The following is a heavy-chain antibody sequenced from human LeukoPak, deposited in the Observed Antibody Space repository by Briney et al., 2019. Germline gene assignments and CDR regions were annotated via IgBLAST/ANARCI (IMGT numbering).Heavy chain of an antibody. V-gene: IGHV3-21*01. CDR3: ARDLTIAAAGYDY. D-gene: IGHD6-13*01. CDR2: ISSSSSYI. Sequence: PGGSLRLSCAASGFTFSSYSMNWVRQAPGKGLEWVSSISSSSSYIYYADSVKGQFTISRDNAKNSLYLQMNSLRAEDTAVYYCARDLTIAAAGYDYWGQGTLVTVSS. J-gene: IGHJ4*02. CDR1: GFTFSSYS.